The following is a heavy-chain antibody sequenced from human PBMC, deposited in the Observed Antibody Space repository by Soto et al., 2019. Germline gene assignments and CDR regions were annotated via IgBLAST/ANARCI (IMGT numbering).Heavy chain of an antibody. D-gene: IGHD3-16*02. V-gene: IGHV4-4*07. Sequence: SETLSLTCTVSGGSISSYYWSWIRQPAGKGLEWIGRIYTSGSTNYNPSLKSRVTMSVYTSKNQFSLKLSSVTAADTAVYYCAREAGYVWGSYRYVGFDLWGRGTMVAVSS. CDR1: GGSISSYY. J-gene: IGHJ2*01. CDR3: AREAGYVWGSYRYVGFDL. CDR2: IYTSGST.